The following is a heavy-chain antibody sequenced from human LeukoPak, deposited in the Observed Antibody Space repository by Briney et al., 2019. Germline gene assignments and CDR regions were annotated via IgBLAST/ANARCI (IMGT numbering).Heavy chain of an antibody. D-gene: IGHD2-21*01. J-gene: IGHJ6*02. Sequence: SVKVSCKASGGTFSSYAISWVRQAPGQGLEWMGRIIPILGIANYAQKFQGRVTITADKSTSTAYMELSSLRSEDTAVYYCANPPMWVVFEDGMDVWGQGTTVTVSS. CDR3: ANPPMWVVFEDGMDV. CDR2: IIPILGIA. V-gene: IGHV1-69*04. CDR1: GGTFSSYA.